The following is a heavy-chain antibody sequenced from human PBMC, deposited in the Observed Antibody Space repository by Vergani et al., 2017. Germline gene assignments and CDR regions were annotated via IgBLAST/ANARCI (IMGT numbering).Heavy chain of an antibody. CDR1: GGSFSGYY. J-gene: IGHJ4*02. CDR2: INHSGST. V-gene: IGHV4-34*01. D-gene: IGHD2-2*01. CDR3: ARLYQPYLR. Sequence: QVQLQESGPGLVKPSETLSLTCAVYGGSFSGYYWSWIRQPPGKGLEWIGEINHSGSTNYNPSLKSRVTISVDTSKNQFSLKLSSVTAADTAVYYCARLYQPYLRWGQGTLVTVSS.